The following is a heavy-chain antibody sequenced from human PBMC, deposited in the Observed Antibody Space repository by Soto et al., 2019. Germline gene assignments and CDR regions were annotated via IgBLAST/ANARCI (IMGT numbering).Heavy chain of an antibody. Sequence: PSETLSLTCAVSGGSISSGGYSWSWMRQPPGKGLEWIGYIYHSGSTYYNPSLKSRVTISVDRSKNQFSLKLSSVTAADTAVYYCARVPAVWGQGTPATVSS. CDR3: ARVPAV. CDR1: GGSISSGGYS. V-gene: IGHV4-30-2*01. CDR2: IYHSGST. J-gene: IGHJ6*02.